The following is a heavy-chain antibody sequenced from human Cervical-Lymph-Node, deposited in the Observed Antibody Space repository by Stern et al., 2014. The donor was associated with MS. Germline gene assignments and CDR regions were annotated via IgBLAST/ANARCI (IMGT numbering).Heavy chain of an antibody. Sequence: QVQLVQSGAEVRQPGASVKVSCKASGYTFAAYGITWVRQAPGQGLEWMGWISAFYGNAEHAQSLKDRVILTIDTSTTTAYMELRNLTSDDTAVYYCARGGRQQQEMRYTSGWSPGDSWGQGTLVTVAS. CDR3: ARGGRQQQEMRYTSGWSPGDS. CDR1: GYTFAAYG. J-gene: IGHJ4*02. D-gene: IGHD6-19*01. V-gene: IGHV1-18*01. CDR2: ISAFYGNA.